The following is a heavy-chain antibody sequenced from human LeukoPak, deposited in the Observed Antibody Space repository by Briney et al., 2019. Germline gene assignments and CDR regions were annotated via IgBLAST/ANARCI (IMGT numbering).Heavy chain of an antibody. V-gene: IGHV3-9*01. D-gene: IGHD1-26*01. CDR3: AKHLTATNTYIFFGLDV. CDR1: GFSFKDYG. CDR2: INWNGGGT. Sequence: GGSLRLSCAAIGFSFKDYGMHWVRQPPGKGLEWVSAINWNGGGTDYADSVKGRFTISRDNAKNSLYLQLGSLRPEDTALYYCAKHLTATNTYIFFGLDVWGQGTSVTVSS. J-gene: IGHJ6*02.